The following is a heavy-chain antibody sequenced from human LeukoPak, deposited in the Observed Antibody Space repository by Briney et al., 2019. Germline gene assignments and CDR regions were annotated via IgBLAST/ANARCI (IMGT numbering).Heavy chain of an antibody. CDR3: ARDLGVYSYGHGSFDC. Sequence: NPSETLSLTCTVSGYSISSGYYWGWIRQPPGKGLEWIGSIYHSGSTYYNPSLKSRVTISVDTSKNQFSLKLSSVTAADTAVYYCARDLGVYSYGHGSFDCWGQGTLVTVSS. CDR2: IYHSGST. D-gene: IGHD5-18*01. J-gene: IGHJ4*02. CDR1: GYSISSGYY. V-gene: IGHV4-38-2*02.